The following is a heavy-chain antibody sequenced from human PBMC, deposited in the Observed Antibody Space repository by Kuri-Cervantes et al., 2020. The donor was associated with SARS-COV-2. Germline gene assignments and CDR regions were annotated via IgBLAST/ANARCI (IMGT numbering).Heavy chain of an antibody. CDR2: ISGSGGST. J-gene: IGHJ6*02. Sequence: GGSLRLSCAASGFTFSSYAMSWVRQAPGKGLEWVSAISGSGGSTYYADSVKGRFTISRDNSKNTLYLQTNSLRAEDTAVYYCAKSFLGSGEYYYGMDVWGQGTTVTVSS. CDR1: GFTFSSYA. CDR3: AKSFLGSGEYYYGMDV. D-gene: IGHD3-3*01. V-gene: IGHV3-23*01.